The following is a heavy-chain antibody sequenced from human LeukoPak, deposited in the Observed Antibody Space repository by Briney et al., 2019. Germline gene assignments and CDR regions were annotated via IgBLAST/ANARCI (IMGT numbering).Heavy chain of an antibody. D-gene: IGHD6-13*01. CDR2: INHSGST. V-gene: IGHV4-34*01. Sequence: SETLSLTCAVYGGSFSGYYWSWIRQPPGKGLEWIGEINHSGSTNYNPSLKSRVTISVDTSKNQFSLKLSSVTAADTAVYYCASGSSSSWHPGAFDIWGQGTMVTVSS. CDR3: ASGSSSSWHPGAFDI. J-gene: IGHJ3*02. CDR1: GGSFSGYY.